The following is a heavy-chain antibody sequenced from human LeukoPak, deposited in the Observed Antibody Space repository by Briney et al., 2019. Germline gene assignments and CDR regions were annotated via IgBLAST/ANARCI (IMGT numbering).Heavy chain of an antibody. Sequence: ASVKVSCKASGGTFSSYAISWVRQAPGQGLEWMGWINPNSGGTNYAQKFQGRVTMTRDTSISTAYMELSRLRSDDTAVYYCARDLKVVPAASHYYYYGMDVWGQGTTVTVSS. V-gene: IGHV1-2*02. CDR2: INPNSGGT. J-gene: IGHJ6*02. CDR3: ARDLKVVPAASHYYYYGMDV. CDR1: GGTFSSYA. D-gene: IGHD2-2*01.